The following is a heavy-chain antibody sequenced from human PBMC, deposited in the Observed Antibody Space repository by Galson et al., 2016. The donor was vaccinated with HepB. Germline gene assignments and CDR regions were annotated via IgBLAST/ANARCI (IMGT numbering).Heavy chain of an antibody. CDR3: ARSNNDLLTGYFHY. D-gene: IGHD3-9*01. CDR2: IIPIFGTA. V-gene: IGHV1-69*01. J-gene: IGHJ4*02. CDR1: GGTFSSHS. Sequence: SCKASGGTFSSHSISWVRQAPGQGLEWMGGIIPIFGTANYAQKFQGRVTITADASTSTAYLEVSSLRFEDTAVYFCARSNNDLLTGYFHYWGQGTLVTVSS.